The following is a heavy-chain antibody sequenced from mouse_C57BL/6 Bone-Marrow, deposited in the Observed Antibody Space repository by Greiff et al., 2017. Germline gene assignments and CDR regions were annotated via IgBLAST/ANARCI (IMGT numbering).Heavy chain of an antibody. D-gene: IGHD1-1*01. CDR2: IWTGGGT. CDR3: ARKGYYYGSTWYFDV. Sequence: VKLMESGPGLVAPSQSLSITCTVSGFSLTSYAISWVRQPPGKGLEWLGVIWTGGGTHYNSALKSRLSISKDNPKSQVFLKMNSLQTDDTARYYWARKGYYYGSTWYFDVWGTGTTVTVSS. J-gene: IGHJ1*03. V-gene: IGHV2-9-1*01. CDR1: GFSLTSYA.